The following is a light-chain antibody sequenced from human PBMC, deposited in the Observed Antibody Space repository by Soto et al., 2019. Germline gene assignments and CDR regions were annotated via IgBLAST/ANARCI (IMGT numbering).Light chain of an antibody. Sequence: EIVLTQSPGTLSLSPGERATLSCRASQSVSSTYLAWYQHNPGQAPRLLIYGASSRATGIPDRFSGSGSGTVFTLTISILEPEDFAVYFCQQYGSSSYTFGQGTKLEIK. J-gene: IGKJ2*01. V-gene: IGKV3-20*01. CDR3: QQYGSSSYT. CDR1: QSVSSTY. CDR2: GAS.